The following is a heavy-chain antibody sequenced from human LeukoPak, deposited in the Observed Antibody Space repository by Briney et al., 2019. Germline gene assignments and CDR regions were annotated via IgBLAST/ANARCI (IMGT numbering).Heavy chain of an antibody. CDR2: ISDTGVSP. V-gene: IGHV3-23*01. Sequence: PGGSLRLSCAASGFTFSSYAMSWVRQVPGEGLEWVAAISDTGVSPYYADSVEGRFTISRDNSKNTLYLQMNSLRVEDTAVYYCAKDRSDSSRWYAGSHWGQGTLVTVSS. J-gene: IGHJ4*02. CDR3: AKDRSDSSRWYAGSH. CDR1: GFTFSSYA. D-gene: IGHD6-13*01.